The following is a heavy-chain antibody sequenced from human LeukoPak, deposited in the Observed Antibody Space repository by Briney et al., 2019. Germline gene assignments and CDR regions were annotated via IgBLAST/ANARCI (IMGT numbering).Heavy chain of an antibody. V-gene: IGHV3-30*02. CDR3: AKDRGRDIYYYYMDV. Sequence: GGSLRLSCAASGFTFSSYGMHWVRQAPGKGLEWVAFIRYDGSNKYYADSVKGRFTISRDNSKNTLYLQMNSLRAEDTAVYYCAKDRGRDIYYYYMDVWGKGTTVTVSS. J-gene: IGHJ6*03. CDR1: GFTFSSYG. D-gene: IGHD3-10*01. CDR2: IRYDGSNK.